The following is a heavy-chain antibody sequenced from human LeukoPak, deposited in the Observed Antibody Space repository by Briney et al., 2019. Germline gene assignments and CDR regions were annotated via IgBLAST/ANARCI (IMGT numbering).Heavy chain of an antibody. D-gene: IGHD4-17*01. J-gene: IGHJ4*02. V-gene: IGHV3-48*01. CDR2: ISSSGANI. CDR3: ARVNYGDYLPSFDY. Sequence: PGGSLRLSCAASGFTFSGYSMNWVRQAPGKGLEWVSYISSSGANIYYADSVRGRFTISRDNAKNSLYLQMNSLRAEDTAVYYCARVNYGDYLPSFDYWGQGTLVTVSS. CDR1: GFTFSGYS.